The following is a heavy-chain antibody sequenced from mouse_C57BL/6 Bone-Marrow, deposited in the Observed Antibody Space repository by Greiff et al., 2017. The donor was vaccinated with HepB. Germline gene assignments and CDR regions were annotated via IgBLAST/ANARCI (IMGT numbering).Heavy chain of an antibody. CDR1: GFSLTSYG. J-gene: IGHJ2*01. CDR3: ARPYYDYDGDYFDY. CDR2: IWSGGST. D-gene: IGHD2-4*01. V-gene: IGHV2-2*01. Sequence: VQRVESGPGLVQPSQSLSITCTVSGFSLTSYGVHWVRQSPGKGLEWLGVIWSGGSTDYNAAFISRLSISKDNSKSQVFFKMNSLQADDTAIYYCARPYYDYDGDYFDYWGQGTTLTVSS.